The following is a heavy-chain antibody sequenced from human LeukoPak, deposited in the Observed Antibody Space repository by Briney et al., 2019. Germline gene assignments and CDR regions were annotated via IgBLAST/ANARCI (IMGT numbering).Heavy chain of an antibody. V-gene: IGHV3-23*01. D-gene: IGHD5-24*01. Sequence: GGSLRLSCAASGFTFSNYAMCWVRQAPGKGLEWVSAISGSGGSTYYADSVKGRFTISRDNSKNTLYLQMNSLRAEDTAVYYCAKDDAWLQYGDWGRGTLVTVSS. CDR3: AKDDAWLQYGD. CDR2: ISGSGGST. CDR1: GFTFSNYA. J-gene: IGHJ4*02.